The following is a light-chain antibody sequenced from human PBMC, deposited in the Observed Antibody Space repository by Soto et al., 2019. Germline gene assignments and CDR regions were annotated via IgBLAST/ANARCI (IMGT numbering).Light chain of an antibody. CDR3: AAWDDSRGYV. Sequence: QPVLTQPPSASGTPGQRVTISCSGSSSNIGSNYVYWYQQLPGTAPKLLIYRNNQRPSGVPDRFSGSKSGTSASLAISGLRSEDEADYYCAAWDDSRGYVFGTGTKVTVL. J-gene: IGLJ1*01. CDR2: RNN. V-gene: IGLV1-47*01. CDR1: SSNIGSNY.